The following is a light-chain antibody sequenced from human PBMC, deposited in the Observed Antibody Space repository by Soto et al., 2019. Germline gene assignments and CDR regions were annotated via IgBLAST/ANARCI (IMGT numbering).Light chain of an antibody. Sequence: QSALTQPASVSGSPGQSITISCTGTSSDVGGHNYVSWYQQHPGKAPKLMIYDVSNRPSGVSNRFSGSKSGNTASLTISGLQAEDGGDYYCSSYTSSSTLEVFGTGTKLTVL. V-gene: IGLV2-14*03. CDR3: SSYTSSSTLEV. CDR1: SSDVGGHNY. J-gene: IGLJ1*01. CDR2: DVS.